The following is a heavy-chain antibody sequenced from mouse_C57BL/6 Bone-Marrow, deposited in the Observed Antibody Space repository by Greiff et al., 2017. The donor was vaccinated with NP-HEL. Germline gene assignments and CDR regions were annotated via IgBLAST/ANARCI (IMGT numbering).Heavy chain of an antibody. J-gene: IGHJ3*01. CDR1: GFTFSSYA. CDR3: AREGPWFAY. V-gene: IGHV5-4*01. Sequence: EVHLVESGGGLVKPGGSLKLSCAASGFTFSSYAMSWVRQTPEKRLEWVATISDGGSYTYYPDNVKGRFTISRDNAKNNLYLQMSHLKSEDTAMYYCAREGPWFAYWGQGTLVTVSA. CDR2: ISDGGSYT.